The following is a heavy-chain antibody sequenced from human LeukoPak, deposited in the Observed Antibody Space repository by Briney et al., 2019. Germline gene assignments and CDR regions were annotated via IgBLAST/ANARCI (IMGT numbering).Heavy chain of an antibody. V-gene: IGHV3-23*01. J-gene: IGHJ4*02. CDR3: TRKGYYDSSGFYYFHY. CDR2: ISGSGGST. Sequence: PGGSLRLSCAASGFTFNNYAMNWVRQAPGKGLEWVSAISGSGGSTYYADSAKGRFTISRDNSKNTLYLQMNSLRAEDTAVYYCTRKGYYDSSGFYYFHYWGQGTLVTVSS. D-gene: IGHD3-22*01. CDR1: GFTFNNYA.